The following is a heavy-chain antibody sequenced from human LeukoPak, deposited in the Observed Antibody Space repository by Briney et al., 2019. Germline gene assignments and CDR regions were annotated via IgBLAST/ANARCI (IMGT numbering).Heavy chain of an antibody. J-gene: IGHJ4*02. CDR3: ARNRGVTTVTTDLGY. V-gene: IGHV4-39*01. D-gene: IGHD4-17*01. Sequence: SETLSLTCTVSGGSISDSSYYWGWIRQPPGKGLEWIGSIYYSGSTYYNPSLKSRVTISVDTSKNQFSLKLSSVTAADTAVYYCARNRGVTTVTTDLGYWGQGTLVTVSS. CDR1: GGSISDSSYY. CDR2: IYYSGST.